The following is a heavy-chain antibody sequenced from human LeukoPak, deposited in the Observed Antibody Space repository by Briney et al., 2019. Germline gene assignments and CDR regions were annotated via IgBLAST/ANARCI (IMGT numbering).Heavy chain of an antibody. CDR3: ARDRIAVRTARRVSHYGMDV. CDR2: IYYSGST. J-gene: IGHJ6*02. D-gene: IGHD6-19*01. V-gene: IGHV4-31*03. Sequence: SETLSLTCTASGGSISSGGYYWSWIRQHPGKGLEWIGYIYYSGSTYYNASLKSRVTISVDTSKNQFSLKLGSVTAADTAVYYCARDRIAVRTARRVSHYGMDVWGQGTTVTVPS. CDR1: GGSISSGGYY.